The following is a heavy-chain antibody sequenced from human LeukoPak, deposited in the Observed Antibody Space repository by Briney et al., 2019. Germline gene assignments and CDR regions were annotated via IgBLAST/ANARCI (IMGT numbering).Heavy chain of an antibody. J-gene: IGHJ3*02. D-gene: IGHD3-22*01. V-gene: IGHV1-69*06. CDR3: ARSRGPPDDSSGYYADAFDI. Sequence: SVKVSCKASGYTFTSYGISWVRQAPGQGLEWMGGIIPIFGTANYAQKFQGRVTITADKSTSTAYMELSSLRSEDTAVYYCARSRGPPDDSSGYYADAFDIWGQGTMVTVPS. CDR2: IIPIFGTA. CDR1: GYTFTSYG.